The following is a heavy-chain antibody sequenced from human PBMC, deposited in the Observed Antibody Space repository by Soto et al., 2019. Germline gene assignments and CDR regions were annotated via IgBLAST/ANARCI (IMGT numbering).Heavy chain of an antibody. J-gene: IGHJ4*02. CDR3: AREVDDSSGYYEDY. Sequence: EVQLEESGGDLVQPGGSPRLSCAASGFTFSSHWMHWVRQAPGKGLVWVSRINSDGSSTTYADSVKGRFTISRDNAKNTLYLQMNSLRAEDTAVYYCAREVDDSSGYYEDYWGQGTLVTVSS. CDR2: INSDGSST. V-gene: IGHV3-74*01. D-gene: IGHD3-22*01. CDR1: GFTFSSHW.